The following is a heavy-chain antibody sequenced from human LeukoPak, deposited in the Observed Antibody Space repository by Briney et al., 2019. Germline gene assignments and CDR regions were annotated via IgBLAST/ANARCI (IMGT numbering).Heavy chain of an antibody. D-gene: IGHD5-12*01. CDR3: ARGDIAIFQH. CDR1: GGSISSYY. J-gene: IGHJ1*01. CDR2: IYYSGST. V-gene: IGHV4-59*01. Sequence: KTSETLSLTCTVSGGSISSYYWSWIRQPPGKGLEWIGYIYYSGSTNYNPSLKSRVTISVDTSKNQFSLKLSSVTAADTAVYYCARGDIAIFQHWGQGTLVTVSS.